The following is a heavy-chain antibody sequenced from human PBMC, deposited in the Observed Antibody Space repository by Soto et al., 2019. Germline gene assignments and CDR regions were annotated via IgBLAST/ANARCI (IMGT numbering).Heavy chain of an antibody. CDR2: IFYGGST. J-gene: IGHJ4*02. CDR1: GGYVDSASYY. D-gene: IGHD3-10*01. Sequence: LNWSFAGGYVDSASYYWGWVRQPPGKGLEWVGHIFYGGSTYYNPSLESRVAISVDTSKNQVCLRVTSVTAADTAAYYCARRLASGSPYFDDWGQGTLVTASS. V-gene: IGHV4-39*01. CDR3: ARRLASGSPYFDD.